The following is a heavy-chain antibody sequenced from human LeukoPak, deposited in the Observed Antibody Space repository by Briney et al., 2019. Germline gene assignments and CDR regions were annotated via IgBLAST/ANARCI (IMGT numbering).Heavy chain of an antibody. J-gene: IGHJ4*02. V-gene: IGHV3-23*01. D-gene: IGHD3-9*01. CDR3: AEAKYDILTGYPWGYFDY. CDR1: EFTFSSYA. CDR2: ISGSGGST. Sequence: GGSLRLSCAASEFTFSSYAMNWVRQAPGKGLEWVSAISGSGGSTYYADSVKGRFAISRDNSKNTLYLQMNSLRAEDTAVYYCAEAKYDILTGYPWGYFDYWGQGTLVTVSS.